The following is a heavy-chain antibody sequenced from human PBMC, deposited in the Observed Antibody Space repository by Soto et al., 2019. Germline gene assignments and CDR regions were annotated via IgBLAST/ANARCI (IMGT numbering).Heavy chain of an antibody. Sequence: SETLSLTCTVSGGSISSYYWSWIRQPPGKGLEWIGYIYYSGSTNYNPSLKSRVTISVDTSKNQFSLKLSSVTAADTAVYYCARDGRGGTSYFDYWGQGTLVTVSS. V-gene: IGHV4-59*01. CDR3: ARDGRGGTSYFDY. CDR2: IYYSGST. D-gene: IGHD3-16*01. J-gene: IGHJ4*02. CDR1: GGSISSYY.